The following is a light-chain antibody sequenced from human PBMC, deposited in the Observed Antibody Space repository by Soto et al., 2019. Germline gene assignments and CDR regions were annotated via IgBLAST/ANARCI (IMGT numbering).Light chain of an antibody. CDR2: AAS. J-gene: IGKJ2*01. CDR1: QSISSSY. CDR3: QQYGSSSYT. V-gene: IGKV3-20*01. Sequence: EIVLTQSPGTLSLSPGERATLSCRASQSISSSYLAWYQQKPGQAPRLLIYAASSRATGIPDRFSGSWSGTDFTLTISRLEPEDYAVYYCQQYGSSSYTFGQGTQLEIK.